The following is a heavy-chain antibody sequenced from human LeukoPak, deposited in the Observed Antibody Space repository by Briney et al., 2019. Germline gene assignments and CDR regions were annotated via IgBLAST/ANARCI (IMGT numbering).Heavy chain of an antibody. CDR1: GFSFSTYA. V-gene: IGHV3-33*01. CDR2: IWHDASHT. CDR3: AREILGSGSYPDY. J-gene: IGHJ4*02. Sequence: GGSLRLSCAASGFSFSTYAMHWVRQAPGKGLEWVALIWHDASHTFYTDSVKGRFTISRDTSKNTVYLPMNSLGGEHTAVYYCAREILGSGSYPDYWGQGTLVTVSS. D-gene: IGHD3-10*01.